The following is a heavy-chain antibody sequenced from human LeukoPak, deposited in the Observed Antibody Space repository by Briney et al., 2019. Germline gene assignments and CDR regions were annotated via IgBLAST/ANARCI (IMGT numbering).Heavy chain of an antibody. CDR1: GGSISSGGYY. V-gene: IGHV4-30-2*01. CDR3: ARVEWELHWFDP. J-gene: IGHJ5*02. CDR2: IYHSGST. Sequence: SETLSLTCTVSGGSISSGGYYWSWIRQPPGKGLEWIGYIYHSGSTYYNPSLMSRVTISVDRSKNQFSLKLSSVTAADTAVYYCARVEWELHWFDPWGQGTLVTVSS. D-gene: IGHD1-26*01.